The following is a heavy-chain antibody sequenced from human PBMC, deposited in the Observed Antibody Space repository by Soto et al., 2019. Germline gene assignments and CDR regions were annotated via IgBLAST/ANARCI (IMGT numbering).Heavy chain of an antibody. CDR3: ARMFWSGYPVLFDY. CDR2: IYYSGST. Sequence: SETLSLTCTVSGGSISSGGYYWSWIRQHPGKGLEWIGYIYYSGSTYYNPSLKSRVTISVDTSKNQFSLKLSSVTAADTAVYYCARMFWSGYPVLFDYWGQGTLVTVSS. J-gene: IGHJ4*02. D-gene: IGHD3-3*01. CDR1: GGSISSGGYY. V-gene: IGHV4-31*03.